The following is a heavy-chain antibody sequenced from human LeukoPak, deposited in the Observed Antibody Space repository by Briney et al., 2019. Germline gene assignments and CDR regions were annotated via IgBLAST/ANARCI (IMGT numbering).Heavy chain of an antibody. J-gene: IGHJ4*02. Sequence: PGGSLRLSCAASGFTFSSYEMDWIRQPPGKGLEWIGSIYYSGSTYYNPSLKSRVTISVDTSKNQFSLKLSSVTAADTAVYYCARIGPLGSGSPKRFDYWGQGTLVTVSS. D-gene: IGHD3-10*01. CDR2: IYYSGST. CDR1: GFTFSSYE. V-gene: IGHV4-39*01. CDR3: ARIGPLGSGSPKRFDY.